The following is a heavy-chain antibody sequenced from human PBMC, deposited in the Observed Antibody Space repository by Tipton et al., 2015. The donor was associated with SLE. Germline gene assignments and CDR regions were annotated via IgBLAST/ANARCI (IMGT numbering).Heavy chain of an antibody. CDR3: ARDRIVYGSGSYSWFDP. CDR2: IYHSGNT. V-gene: IGHV4-38-2*02. Sequence: TLSLTCTVSGYSISSGYYWGWIRQPPGKGLEWIGSIYHSGNTYYNPSLNSRLTISLDTSKNQFSLKLNSVTAADTAVYYCARDRIVYGSGSYSWFDPWGQGTLVTVSS. D-gene: IGHD3-10*01. CDR1: GYSISSGYY. J-gene: IGHJ5*02.